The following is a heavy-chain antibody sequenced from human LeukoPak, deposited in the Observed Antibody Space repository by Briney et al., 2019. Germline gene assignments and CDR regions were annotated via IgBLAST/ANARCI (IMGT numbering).Heavy chain of an antibody. CDR3: AKVLYSSSWYATYYYYYGMDV. Sequence: GGSLRLSCVASGFPFSSYWMTWVRQAPGKGLEWVSAISGSGGSTYYADSVKGRFTISRDNSKNTLYLQMNSLRAEDTAVYYCAKVLYSSSWYATYYYYYGMDVWGQGTTVTVSS. CDR1: GFPFSSYW. V-gene: IGHV3-23*01. D-gene: IGHD6-13*01. CDR2: ISGSGGST. J-gene: IGHJ6*02.